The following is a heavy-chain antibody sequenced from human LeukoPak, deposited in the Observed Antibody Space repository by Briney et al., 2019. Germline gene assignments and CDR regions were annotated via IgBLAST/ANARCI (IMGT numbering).Heavy chain of an antibody. V-gene: IGHV4-4*09. Sequence: SETLSLTCTVSGGSISSYYWGWIRQPPGKGLEWIGYIYTSGSTNYNPSLKSRVTISVDTSKNQFSLKLSSVTAADTAVYYCARHRSLYYMDVWGKGTTVTVSS. J-gene: IGHJ6*03. CDR3: ARHRSLYYMDV. CDR2: IYTSGST. CDR1: GGSISSYY.